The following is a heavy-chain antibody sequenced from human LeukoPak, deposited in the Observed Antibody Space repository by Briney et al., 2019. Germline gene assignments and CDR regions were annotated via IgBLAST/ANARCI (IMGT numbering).Heavy chain of an antibody. D-gene: IGHD3-16*01. V-gene: IGHV1-69*04. CDR3: ARVSSAGGFDY. CDR1: GGTFSSYA. J-gene: IGHJ4*02. Sequence: GASVKVSCKASGGTFSSYAISWLRQAPGQGLEWMGRIIPILGIANYAQKFQGRVTITADKSTSTAYMELSSLRSEDTAVYYCARVSSAGGFDYWGQGTLVTVSS. CDR2: IIPILGIA.